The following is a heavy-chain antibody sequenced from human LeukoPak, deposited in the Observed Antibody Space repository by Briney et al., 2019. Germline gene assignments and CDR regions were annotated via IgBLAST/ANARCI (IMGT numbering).Heavy chain of an antibody. CDR1: GFTFSSYG. CDR3: AGWFDLDAFDI. D-gene: IGHD3-10*01. Sequence: GGSLRLSCAASGFTFSSYGMHWVRQAPGKGLEWVSYISSSSSTIYYADSVKGRFTISRDNAKNSLYLQMNSLRAEDTAVYYCAGWFDLDAFDIWGQGTMVTVSS. V-gene: IGHV3-48*01. CDR2: ISSSSSTI. J-gene: IGHJ3*02.